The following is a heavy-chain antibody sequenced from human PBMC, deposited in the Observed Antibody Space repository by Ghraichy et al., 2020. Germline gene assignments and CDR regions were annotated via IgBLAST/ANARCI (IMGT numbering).Heavy chain of an antibody. D-gene: IGHD3-10*01. CDR2: IKQDGSEK. CDR1: GFTFSSYW. J-gene: IGHJ6*02. Sequence: LSLTCAASGFTFSSYWMSWVRQAPGKGLEWVANIKQDGSEKYYVDSVKDRFTISRDNAKNSLYLQMNSLRAEDTTVYYCARERDYYGSGSYYPNYYYYGMDVWGQGTTVTVSS. CDR3: ARERDYYGSGSYYPNYYYYGMDV. V-gene: IGHV3-7*01.